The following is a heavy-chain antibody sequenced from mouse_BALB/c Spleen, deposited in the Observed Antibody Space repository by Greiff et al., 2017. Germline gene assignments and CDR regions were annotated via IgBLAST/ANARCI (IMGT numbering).Heavy chain of an antibody. D-gene: IGHD2-3*01. CDR2: IYPGDGDT. Sequence: VQLQQSGAELARPGASVKLSCKASGYTFTSYWMQWVKQRPGQGLEWIGAIYPGDGDTRYTQKFKGKATLTADKSSSTAYMQLSSLASEDSAVYYRARDGFDGYYYAMDYWGQGTSVTVSS. J-gene: IGHJ4*01. V-gene: IGHV1-87*01. CDR3: ARDGFDGYYYAMDY. CDR1: GYTFTSYW.